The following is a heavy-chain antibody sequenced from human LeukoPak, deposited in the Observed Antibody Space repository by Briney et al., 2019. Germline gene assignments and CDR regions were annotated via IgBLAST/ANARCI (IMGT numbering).Heavy chain of an antibody. CDR1: GFTFRSYG. CDR2: ISYDARSN. CDR3: ARAGITMIVWTRDDAFDI. V-gene: IGHV3-30*03. D-gene: IGHD3-22*01. J-gene: IGHJ3*02. Sequence: PGGSLRLSCATSGFTFRSYGMHWVRQVPGKGLEWVAVISYDARSNYHVDSVKGRFTISRDNSKNTLYLQMNSLRAEDTAVYYCARAGITMIVWTRDDAFDIWGQGTMVTVSS.